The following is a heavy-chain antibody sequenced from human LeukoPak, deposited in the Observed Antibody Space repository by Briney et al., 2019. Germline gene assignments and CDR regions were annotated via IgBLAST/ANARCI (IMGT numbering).Heavy chain of an antibody. CDR1: GFTFSSYG. V-gene: IGHV3-23*01. CDR3: AKDQYDSSIFDY. Sequence: GRSLRLSCAASGFTFSSYGMHWVRQAPGKGLEWVSAISGSGGSTYYADSVKGRFTISRDNSKNTLYLQMNSLRAEDTAVYYCAKDQYDSSIFDYWGQGTLVTVSS. J-gene: IGHJ4*02. D-gene: IGHD3-22*01. CDR2: ISGSGGST.